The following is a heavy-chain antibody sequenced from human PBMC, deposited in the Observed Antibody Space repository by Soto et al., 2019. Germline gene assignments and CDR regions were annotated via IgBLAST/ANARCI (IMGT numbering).Heavy chain of an antibody. CDR3: ARRRGYSSSWFRIGNYGMDV. J-gene: IGHJ6*02. CDR1: GGYFSGYY. CDR2: INHSGST. Sequence: SETLSLTCAVYGGYFSGYYWSWIRQPPGKGLEWIGEINHSGSTNYNPSLKSRVTISVDTSKNQFSLKLSSVTAADTAVYYCARRRGYSSSWFRIGNYGMDVWCQGTTVT. V-gene: IGHV4-34*01. D-gene: IGHD6-13*01.